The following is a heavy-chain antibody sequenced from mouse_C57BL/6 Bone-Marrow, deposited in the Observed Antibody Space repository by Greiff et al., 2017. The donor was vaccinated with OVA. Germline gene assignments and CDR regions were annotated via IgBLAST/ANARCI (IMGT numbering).Heavy chain of an antibody. Sequence: EVKLVESGPGLVKPSQSLSLTCSVTGYSITSGYYWNWIRQFPGNKLEWMGYISYDGSNNYNPSLKNRISITRDTSKNQFFLKLHSVTTEDTATYYCAREDGYYPYWYFDVWGTGTTVTVSS. J-gene: IGHJ1*03. D-gene: IGHD2-3*01. CDR2: ISYDGSN. CDR3: AREDGYYPYWYFDV. V-gene: IGHV3-6*01. CDR1: GYSITSGYY.